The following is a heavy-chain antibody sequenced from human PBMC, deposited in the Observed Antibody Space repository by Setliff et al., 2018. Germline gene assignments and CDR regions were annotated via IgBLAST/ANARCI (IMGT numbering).Heavy chain of an antibody. D-gene: IGHD6-25*01. CDR2: IVPVFGTR. J-gene: IGHJ4*02. Sequence: SVKVSCKASGGTFNTYAINWVRQAPGQGLAWMGGIVPVFGTRNYAQQFQGRVTMTADTSTNTAYMELRSLRSDDTAVYYCARDTYNSEWYGQRSFDFWGQGSLVTVS. CDR1: GGTFNTYA. CDR3: ARDTYNSEWYGQRSFDF. V-gene: IGHV1-69*06.